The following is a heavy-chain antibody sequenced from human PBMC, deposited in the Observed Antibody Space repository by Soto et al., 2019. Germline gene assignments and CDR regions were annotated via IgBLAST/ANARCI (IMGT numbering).Heavy chain of an antibody. D-gene: IGHD3-22*01. Sequence: SVKVSCKASGDTFSTYAISWVRQAPGQGLEWLGGIIPILGTPSYAQRFQGRVTITADKSTSTAYTELSSLRSEDTAVYYCARERSRYDRSGYYRPDYWGQGTLVTVSS. CDR3: ARERSRYDRSGYYRPDY. CDR1: GDTFSTYA. J-gene: IGHJ4*02. V-gene: IGHV1-69*10. CDR2: IIPILGTP.